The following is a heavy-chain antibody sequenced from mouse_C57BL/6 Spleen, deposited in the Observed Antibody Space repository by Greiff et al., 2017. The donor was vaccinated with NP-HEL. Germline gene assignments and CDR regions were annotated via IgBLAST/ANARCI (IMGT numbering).Heavy chain of an antibody. CDR2: IYPRSGNT. CDR3: ARDYGSSGGY. V-gene: IGHV1-81*01. CDR1: GYTFTSYG. J-gene: IGHJ2*01. Sequence: QVQLQQSGAALARPGASVTLSCKASGYTFTSYGISWVKQRTGQGLEWIGEIYPRSGNTYYNEKFKGKATLTADKSSSTAYMELRSLTSEDSAVYFCARDYGSSGGYWGQGTTLTVSS. D-gene: IGHD1-1*01.